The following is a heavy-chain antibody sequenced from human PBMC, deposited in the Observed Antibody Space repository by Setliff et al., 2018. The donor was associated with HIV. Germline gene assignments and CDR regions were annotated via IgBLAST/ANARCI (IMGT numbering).Heavy chain of an antibody. CDR1: GFTFSTYG. D-gene: IGHD3-16*01. CDR3: VTDWFDP. V-gene: IGHV3-30*02. Sequence: PGGSLRLSCAASGFTFSTYGMHWVRQAPGKGLEWVAIIWYDGSSTYYADSVKGRFTISRDNSKNTLYLQMSSLRPEDTAVYYCVTDWFDPWGQGTLVTVSS. CDR2: IWYDGSST. J-gene: IGHJ5*02.